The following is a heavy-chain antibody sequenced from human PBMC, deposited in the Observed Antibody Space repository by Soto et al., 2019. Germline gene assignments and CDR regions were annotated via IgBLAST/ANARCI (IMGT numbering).Heavy chain of an antibody. CDR1: GYPVTAYY. CDR3: ARGGGVGVAGSAAFDM. V-gene: IGHV1-2*02. J-gene: IGHJ3*02. Sequence: QLHLVQSGAVVKKPGASVTVSCSASGYPVTAYYMHWVRQAPGRGLEWMGGINPATGAAKYTQTFQVRVTMTRDTSTSTVFMELSSLTSEDRAVFSCARGGGVGVAGSAAFDMWGQGTLVTVSS. CDR2: INPATGAA. D-gene: IGHD3-3*01.